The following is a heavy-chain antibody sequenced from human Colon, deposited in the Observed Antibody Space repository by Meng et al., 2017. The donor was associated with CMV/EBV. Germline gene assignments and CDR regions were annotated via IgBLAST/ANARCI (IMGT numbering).Heavy chain of an antibody. CDR1: GFTFSTYW. Sequence: VESGGGLVQPGGSLTLYCAASGFTFSTYWMHWVRQGPGKGPVWLSRISGDGGMTSYADSVKGRFTISRDNAKNTLYLQMNSLRVEDTAVYYCARGVGESLGWEMGYWGQGTLVTVSS. V-gene: IGHV3-74*01. J-gene: IGHJ4*02. CDR3: ARGVGESLGWEMGY. CDR2: ISGDGGMT. D-gene: IGHD1-26*01.